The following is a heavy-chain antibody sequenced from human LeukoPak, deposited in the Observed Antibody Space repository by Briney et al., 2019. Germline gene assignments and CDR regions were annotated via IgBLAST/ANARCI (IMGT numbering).Heavy chain of an antibody. CDR1: GYSISSGYY. D-gene: IGHD3-22*01. CDR2: IYHSGST. V-gene: IGHV4-38-2*02. J-gene: IGHJ4*02. Sequence: NTSETLSLTCTVSGYSISSGYYWGWIRQPPGKGLEWIGSIYHSGSTYYNPSLKSRVTVSVDTSKNQFSLKLSSVTAADTAVYYCARARGYYDSSGYLDYWGQGTLVTVSS. CDR3: ARARGYYDSSGYLDY.